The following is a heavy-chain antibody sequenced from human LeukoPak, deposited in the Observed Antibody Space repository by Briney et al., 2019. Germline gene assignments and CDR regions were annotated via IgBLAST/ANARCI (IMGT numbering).Heavy chain of an antibody. D-gene: IGHD6-13*01. V-gene: IGHV3-30-3*01. CDR1: GFTFSSYA. CDR2: ISYDGSNK. J-gene: IGHJ6*02. CDR3: ARRAAAGPRGYYCGMDV. Sequence: GGSLRLSCAASGFTFSSYAMHWVRQAPGKGLEWVAVISYDGSNKYYADSVKGRFTISRDNSKNTLYLQMNSLRAEDTAVYYCARRAAAGPRGYYCGMDVWGQGTTVTVSS.